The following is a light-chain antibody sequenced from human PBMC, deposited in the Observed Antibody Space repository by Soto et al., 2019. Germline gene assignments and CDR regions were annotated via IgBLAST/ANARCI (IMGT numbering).Light chain of an antibody. Sequence: QSALTQPRSVSGSPGQSVTISCTGSSSDVGDYNSVSWYQEHPGKAPKVIIYDGTKRPSGVPDRFSGFKSGDTASLTISGLQAEDEADYYCCSYVVGSYTWMFGGGTKLTVL. CDR3: CSYVVGSYTWM. CDR1: SSDVGDYNS. J-gene: IGLJ3*02. CDR2: DGT. V-gene: IGLV2-11*01.